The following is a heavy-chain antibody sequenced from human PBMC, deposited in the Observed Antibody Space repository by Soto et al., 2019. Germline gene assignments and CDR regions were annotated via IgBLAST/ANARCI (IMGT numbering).Heavy chain of an antibody. D-gene: IGHD2-15*01. Sequence: PSETLSLTCTVSGGSISSSSYYWGWIRQPPGKGLEWIGSIYYSGSTYYNPSLKSRVTISVDTSKNQFSLKLSSVTAADTAVYYCARQKKGYCSGGSCYYYYYYYYMDVPGKGTTVTVSS. CDR1: GGSISSSSYY. CDR2: IYYSGST. CDR3: ARQKKGYCSGGSCYYYYYYYYMDV. V-gene: IGHV4-39*01. J-gene: IGHJ6*03.